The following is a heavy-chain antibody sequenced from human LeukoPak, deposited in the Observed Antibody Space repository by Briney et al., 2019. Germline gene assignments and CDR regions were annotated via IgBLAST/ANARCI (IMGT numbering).Heavy chain of an antibody. CDR3: ARESLVPGFTSSGYVFDY. CDR1: GFTFTTYA. D-gene: IGHD6-13*01. V-gene: IGHV3-64*01. CDR2: ISANGFST. Sequence: GGSLRLSCAASGFTFTTYAMHWVRQAPGRGLEYVSAISANGFSTDYANSVKGRFTISRDNSKNMLYLQMGSLRTEDMAVYYCARESLVPGFTSSGYVFDYWGQGTLVTVSS. J-gene: IGHJ4*02.